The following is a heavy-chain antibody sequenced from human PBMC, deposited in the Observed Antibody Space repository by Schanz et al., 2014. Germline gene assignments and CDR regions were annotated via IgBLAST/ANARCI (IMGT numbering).Heavy chain of an antibody. Sequence: QVQLVDSGGGLVKPGGSLRLSCTASGFPFSDYFMAWIRQPPGRGLEWVSYIGNGGVTIYYADSVKGRFTISRDNSKNSLYLEMNSLRAEDTAVYDCARGGPAYYFDDWGQGTLVTVSS. CDR1: GFPFSDYF. CDR3: ARGGPAYYFDD. CDR2: IGNGGVTI. J-gene: IGHJ4*02. V-gene: IGHV3-11*04.